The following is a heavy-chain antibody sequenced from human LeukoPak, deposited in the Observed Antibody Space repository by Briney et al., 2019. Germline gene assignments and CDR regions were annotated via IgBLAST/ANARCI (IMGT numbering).Heavy chain of an antibody. V-gene: IGHV4-34*01. CDR1: GGSFSGYY. CDR2: INHSGST. CDR3: ARIGYCRSTSCDGSGWSLVDC. D-gene: IGHD2-2*01. Sequence: PSETLSLTCAIYGGSFSGYYWSWIRQPPGKGLEWIGEINHSGSTNYNPSLNSLLTISVDTSQNQSYLHLRSVNAQDTAVYYCARIGYCRSTSCDGSGWSLVDCWGQGTLVTVSS. J-gene: IGHJ4*02.